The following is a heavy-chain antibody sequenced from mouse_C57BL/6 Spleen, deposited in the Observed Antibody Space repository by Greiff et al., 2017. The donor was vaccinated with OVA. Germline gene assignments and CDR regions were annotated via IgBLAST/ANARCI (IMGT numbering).Heavy chain of an antibody. J-gene: IGHJ3*01. D-gene: IGHD1-1*01. CDR1: GFTFSSYT. Sequence: EVKLMESGGGLVKPGGSLKLSCAASGFTFSSYTMSWVRQTPEKRLEWVATISGGGGNTYYPDSVKGRFTLSRDNAKNTLYLQLSSLRSEDTALYYCARPPLYYGSSYPAWFAYWGQGTLVTVSA. CDR3: ARPPLYYGSSYPAWFAY. CDR2: ISGGGGNT. V-gene: IGHV5-9*01.